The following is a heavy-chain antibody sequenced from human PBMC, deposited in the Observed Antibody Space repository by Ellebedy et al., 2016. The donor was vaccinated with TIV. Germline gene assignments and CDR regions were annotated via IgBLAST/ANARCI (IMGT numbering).Heavy chain of an antibody. D-gene: IGHD3-10*01. CDR1: GYTFTSYY. Sequence: AASVKVSCKASGYTFTSYYMHWVRQAPGQGLEWMGIINPSGGSTSYEQKLQGRVTMTRDTSTSTVYMELSSLRSEDTAVYYCARGGTMVRGVITFYYYYGMDVWGQGTTVTVSS. CDR2: INPSGGST. J-gene: IGHJ6*02. V-gene: IGHV1-46*04. CDR3: ARGGTMVRGVITFYYYYGMDV.